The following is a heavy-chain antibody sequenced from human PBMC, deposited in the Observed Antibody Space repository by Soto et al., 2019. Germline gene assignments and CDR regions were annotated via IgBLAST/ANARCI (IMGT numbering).Heavy chain of an antibody. CDR3: ASGHIDFDY. Sequence: EVQLVESGGGLVKPGGSLRLSCAASGFTFSSYSMNWVRQSPGKGMEWVSSISSSSSYIYYADSVKGRFTISRENAKNSLYMQMNILRADDTAVYYCASGHIDFDYWGQGTLVTVSS. CDR2: ISSSSSYI. CDR1: GFTFSSYS. J-gene: IGHJ4*02. V-gene: IGHV3-21*01.